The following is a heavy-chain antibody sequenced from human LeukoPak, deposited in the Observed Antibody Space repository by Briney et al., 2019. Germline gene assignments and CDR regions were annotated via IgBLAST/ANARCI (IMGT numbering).Heavy chain of an antibody. Sequence: ASVKVSCKASGYIFTSFYIHWVRQVPGQGLEWMGIIDPSGGITTYAQKFQGGVIMTADTSTNTVYLKLSSLKSEDTAVYYCARDMEQQLAPFDYWGQGTLVTVSS. CDR2: IDPSGGIT. CDR1: GYIFTSFY. J-gene: IGHJ4*02. D-gene: IGHD6-13*01. CDR3: ARDMEQQLAPFDY. V-gene: IGHV1-46*01.